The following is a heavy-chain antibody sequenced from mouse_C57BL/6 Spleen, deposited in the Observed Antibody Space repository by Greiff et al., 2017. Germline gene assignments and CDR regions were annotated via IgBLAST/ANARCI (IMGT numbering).Heavy chain of an antibody. V-gene: IGHV5-6*01. CDR3: ARASYGSSRMDY. D-gene: IGHD1-1*01. J-gene: IGHJ4*01. CDR1: GFTFSSYG. CDR2: ISSGGSYT. Sequence: EVQLVESGGDLVKPGGSLKLSCAASGFTFSSYGMSWVRQTPDKRLEWVATISSGGSYTYYPDSVKGRFTISRDNAKNTLYLQMSRLKSEDTAMYYCARASYGSSRMDYWGQGTSVTVSS.